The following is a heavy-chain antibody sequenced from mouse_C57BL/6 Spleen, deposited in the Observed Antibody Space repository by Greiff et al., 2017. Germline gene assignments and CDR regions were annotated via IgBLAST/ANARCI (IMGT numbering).Heavy chain of an antibody. V-gene: IGHV1-55*01. Sequence: QVQLQQPGAELVKPGASVKMSCKASGYTFTSYWITWVKQRPGQGLEWIGDIYPGSGSTNYNEKFKSKATLTVDTSSSTAYMQLSSLTSEDSAVYYCARRRVYGNYGFAYWGQGTLVTVSA. J-gene: IGHJ3*01. CDR1: GYTFTSYW. D-gene: IGHD2-1*01. CDR2: IYPGSGST. CDR3: ARRRVYGNYGFAY.